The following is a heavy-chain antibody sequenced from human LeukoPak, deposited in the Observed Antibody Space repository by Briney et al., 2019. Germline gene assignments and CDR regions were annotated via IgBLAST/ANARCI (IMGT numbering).Heavy chain of an antibody. V-gene: IGHV3-48*03. CDR1: GFAFSSYE. J-gene: IGHJ4*02. CDR2: ISSSGSTI. D-gene: IGHD6-13*01. Sequence: PGGSLRLSCAASGFAFSSYEMNWVRQAPGKGLEWVSYISSSGSTICYADSVKGRFTISRDNAKNSLYLQMNSLRAEDTAVYYCARAGYSSSWYDYWGQGTLVTVSS. CDR3: ARAGYSSSWYDY.